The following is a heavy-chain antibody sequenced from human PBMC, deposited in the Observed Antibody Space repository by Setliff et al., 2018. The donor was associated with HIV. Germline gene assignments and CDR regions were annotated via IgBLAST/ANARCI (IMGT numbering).Heavy chain of an antibody. V-gene: IGHV1-24*01. D-gene: IGHD6-6*01. CDR3: VIGSAARPFDY. J-gene: IGHJ4*02. CDR2: LDPKDGKT. CDR1: GYTLTELS. Sequence: ASVKVSCKVSGYTLTELSRHWVRQAPGKGLEWMGGLDPKDGKTMYAQKFQGRVTMTEDTSTDTAHMELRNLRSEDTAGYYCVIGSAARPFDYWGQGTLVTVSS.